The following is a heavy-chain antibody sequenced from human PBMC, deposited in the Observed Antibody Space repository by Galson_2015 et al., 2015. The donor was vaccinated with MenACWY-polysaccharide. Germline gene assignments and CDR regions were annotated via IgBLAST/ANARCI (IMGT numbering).Heavy chain of an antibody. V-gene: IGHV3-30*18. CDR1: GFTFSSYG. D-gene: IGHD6-19*01. CDR3: AKREARNSGPFDL. J-gene: IGHJ4*02. Sequence: SLRLSCAASGFTFSSYGMHWVRQAPGKGLEWVTYITYDGSAQNYARSVKGRFTISRDNSKSMLYLQMDSLRAEDTAVYHCAKREARNSGPFDLWGQGALVTVSS. CDR2: ITYDGSAQ.